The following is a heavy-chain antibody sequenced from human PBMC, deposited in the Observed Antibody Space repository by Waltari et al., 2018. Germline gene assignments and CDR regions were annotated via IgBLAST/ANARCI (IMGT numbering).Heavy chain of an antibody. Sequence: EVQLVESGGGLVQPGGSLRLSCAASGFTFSSYEMNWVRQAPGEGLGWVSYMSSSVSTIYYAGSVKGRFTISRENAKNSLYLQMNSLGAEDTAVYYCARERGGGWYFDYWGQGTLVTVSS. V-gene: IGHV3-48*03. CDR1: GFTFSSYE. CDR3: ARERGGGWYFDY. CDR2: MSSSVSTI. D-gene: IGHD2-15*01. J-gene: IGHJ4*02.